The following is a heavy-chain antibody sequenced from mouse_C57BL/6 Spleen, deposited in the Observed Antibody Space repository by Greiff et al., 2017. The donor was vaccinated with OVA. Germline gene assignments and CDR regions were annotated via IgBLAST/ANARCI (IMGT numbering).Heavy chain of an antibody. V-gene: IGHV1-18*01. D-gene: IGHD2-1*01. CDR2: INPNNGGT. J-gene: IGHJ3*01. CDR1: GYTFTDYN. Sequence: VQLQQSGPELVKPGASVKIPCKASGYTFTDYNMDWVKQSHGKSLEWIGDINPNNGGTIYNQKFKGKATLTVDKSSSTAYMELRSLTSEDTAVYYCARGDGNPWFAYWGQGTLVTVSA. CDR3: ARGDGNPWFAY.